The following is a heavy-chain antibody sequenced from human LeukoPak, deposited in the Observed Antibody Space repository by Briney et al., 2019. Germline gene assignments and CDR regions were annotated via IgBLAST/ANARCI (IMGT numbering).Heavy chain of an antibody. D-gene: IGHD4-17*01. CDR3: ARQGQYGQYDY. CDR2: VYAGDSDT. J-gene: IGHJ4*02. CDR1: GYRFTTYW. V-gene: IGHV5-51*01. Sequence: GESLKISCKGSGYRFTTYWIGWVRQMPGKGLEWMGIVYAGDSDTKYSPSFQGQVTISADKSINTAYLQWSSLKISDTAIYYCARQGQYGQYDYWGQGTLVTVSS.